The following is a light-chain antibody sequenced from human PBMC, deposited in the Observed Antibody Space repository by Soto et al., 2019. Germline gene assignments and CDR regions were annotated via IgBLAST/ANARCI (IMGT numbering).Light chain of an antibody. CDR1: QSVSSN. J-gene: IGKJ5*01. V-gene: IGKV3-15*01. Sequence: EIGMTQSPATLSVSPGERATLSCRASQSVSSNLAWYQQKPGQAPRLLIYGASTRATGIPARFSGSGSGTEFTLTINSLQPEDFATYYCQQAASFPITFGQGTRLEIK. CDR2: GAS. CDR3: QQAASFPIT.